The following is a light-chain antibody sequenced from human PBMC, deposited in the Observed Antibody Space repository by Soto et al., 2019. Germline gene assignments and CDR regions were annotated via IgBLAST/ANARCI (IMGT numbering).Light chain of an antibody. CDR3: QSYDNSLV. CDR1: SSNIGAGFD. CDR2: GNY. Sequence: QSVLTQPPSVSAAPGQRVTSSCTGSSSNIGAGFDVHWYQHLPGTAPKLLIYGNYNRPSGVPDRFSGSKSGSSASLAITGLQAEDEADYYCQSYDNSLVFGTGTKVTVL. V-gene: IGLV1-40*01. J-gene: IGLJ1*01.